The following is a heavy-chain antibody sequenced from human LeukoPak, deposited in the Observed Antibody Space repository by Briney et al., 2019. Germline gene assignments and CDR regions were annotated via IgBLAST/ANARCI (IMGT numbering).Heavy chain of an antibody. V-gene: IGHV3-23*01. CDR1: GFTFSTYG. J-gene: IGHJ4*02. CDR3: AKATGWYDSSGFRNYFDY. CDR2: ISGSGGST. D-gene: IGHD3-22*01. Sequence: PGGTLRLSCVASGFTFSTYGMSWVRQAPGKGLEWVSAISGSGGSTYYADSVKGRFTISRDNSKNTLYLQMNSLRAEDTAVYYCAKATGWYDSSGFRNYFDYWGQGTLVTVSS.